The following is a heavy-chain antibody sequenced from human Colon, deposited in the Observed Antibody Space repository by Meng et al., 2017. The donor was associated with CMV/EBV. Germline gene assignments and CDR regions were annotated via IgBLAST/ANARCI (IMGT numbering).Heavy chain of an antibody. V-gene: IGHV4-59*01. CDR3: ARGRETANNWFDS. D-gene: IGHD5-24*01. J-gene: IGHJ5*01. CDR2: IFNSGT. Sequence: GSLRLSCTVSGASPSNDYWTWMRQPPGKGLEWIGYIFNSGTNYNPSLQSRVTISIDRSKNPFALKLGSVTAADTATYYCARGRETANNWFDSWGQGTLVTVSS. CDR1: GASPSNDY.